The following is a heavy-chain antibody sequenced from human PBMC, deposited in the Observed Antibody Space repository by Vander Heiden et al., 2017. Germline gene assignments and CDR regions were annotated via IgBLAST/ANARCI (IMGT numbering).Heavy chain of an antibody. D-gene: IGHD2-15*01. Sequence: QVQLQQWGAGLLKPSETMSLTCDVHGGSFSGYSGSWIGQAPGKGPEWLGEIKHSASTNYNPSLKSRVTISVDTSNNQFSLKLSSVTAADTAVYYCARGRVVAAHHYAFDIWGQGTMVTVSS. CDR1: GGSFSGYS. CDR2: IKHSAST. J-gene: IGHJ3*02. V-gene: IGHV4-34*01. CDR3: ARGRVVAAHHYAFDI.